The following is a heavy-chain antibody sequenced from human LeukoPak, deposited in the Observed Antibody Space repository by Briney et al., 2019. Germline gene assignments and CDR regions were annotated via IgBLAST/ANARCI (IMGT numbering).Heavy chain of an antibody. Sequence: KPGASLEISWQGSGYIFTSYWIGWVRQVPGKGLEWMGIIYPGDSDTRYSPSFQGQVTISADKSISTAYLQWSSLKASDTAMYYCARHTMGDIWGQGSMVTVSS. CDR1: GYIFTSYW. D-gene: IGHD3-10*01. CDR3: ARHTMGDI. J-gene: IGHJ3*02. CDR2: IYPGDSDT. V-gene: IGHV5-51*01.